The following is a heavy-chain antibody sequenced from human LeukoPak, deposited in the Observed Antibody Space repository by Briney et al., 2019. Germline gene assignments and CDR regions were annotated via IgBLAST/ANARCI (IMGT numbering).Heavy chain of an antibody. J-gene: IGHJ4*02. CDR3: ARGLYNYGPLFDY. CDR2: IYSSGTT. D-gene: IGHD5-24*01. V-gene: IGHV4-59*01. CDR1: GGSISGYY. Sequence: PSETLSLTCTVSGGSISGYYWSWIRQPPGKGLEWIGYIYSSGTTNYNPSLKSRVIILVDTSKNQFSLKLSSVTAADTAVYYCARGLYNYGPLFDYWGQGTLVAVSS.